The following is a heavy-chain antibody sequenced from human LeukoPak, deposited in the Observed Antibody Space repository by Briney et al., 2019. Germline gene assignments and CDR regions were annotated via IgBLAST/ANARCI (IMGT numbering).Heavy chain of an antibody. D-gene: IGHD3-16*01. J-gene: IGHJ6*03. CDR2: ISVSGTI. V-gene: IGHV3-48*01. CDR1: GFSLSTYS. Sequence: PGGSLRLSCAASGFSLSTYSLNWVRQTPGKGLEWLSYISVSGTIHYADSVKGRFTISRDNGRNSVSLQMNPLRAGDTGVYFCATAPHGASDYIDVWGRGTTVSVSS. CDR3: ATAPHGASDYIDV.